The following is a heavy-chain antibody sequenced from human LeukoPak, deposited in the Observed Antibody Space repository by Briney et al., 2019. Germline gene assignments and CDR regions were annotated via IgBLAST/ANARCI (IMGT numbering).Heavy chain of an antibody. V-gene: IGHV1-69*05. CDR2: IIPIFGTA. Sequence: SVKVTCKASGGTFSSYAISWVRQAPGQGLEWMGRIIPIFGTANYAQKFQGRVTITTDESTSTAYMELSSLRSEDTAVYYCGARHYYYMDVWGKGTTVTVSS. J-gene: IGHJ6*03. CDR1: GGTFSSYA. CDR3: GARHYYYMDV.